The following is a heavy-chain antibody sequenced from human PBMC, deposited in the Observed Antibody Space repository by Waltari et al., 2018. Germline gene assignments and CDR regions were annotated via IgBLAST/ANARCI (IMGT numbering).Heavy chain of an antibody. J-gene: IGHJ4*02. CDR1: GYTFTGYS. V-gene: IGHV1-2*06. CDR2: INPNSGGT. D-gene: IGHD3-22*01. Sequence: QVQLVQSGAEVKKPGASVKVSCKASGYTFTGYSMHWVRQAPGQGLEWMGRINPNSGGTNYAQKFQGRVTMTRDTSIRTAYMELSRLRSDDTAVYYCAREGGPLDYYDSSLPFDYWGQGTLVTVSS. CDR3: AREGGPLDYYDSSLPFDY.